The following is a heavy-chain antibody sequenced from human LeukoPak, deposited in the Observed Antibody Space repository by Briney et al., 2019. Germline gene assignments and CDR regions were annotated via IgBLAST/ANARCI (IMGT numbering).Heavy chain of an antibody. CDR3: ARGGFLEWLLIDY. Sequence: GGSLRLSCAASGFTFSSYSTNWVRQAPGKGLEWVSSISSSSYIYYADSVKGRFTISRDNAKNSLYLQMNSLRAEDTAVYYCARGGFLEWLLIDYWGQGTLVTVSS. CDR2: ISSSSYI. J-gene: IGHJ4*02. V-gene: IGHV3-21*01. D-gene: IGHD3-3*01. CDR1: GFTFSSYS.